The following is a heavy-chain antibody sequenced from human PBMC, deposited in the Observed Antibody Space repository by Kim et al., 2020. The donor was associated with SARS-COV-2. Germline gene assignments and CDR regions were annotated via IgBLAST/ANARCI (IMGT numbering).Heavy chain of an antibody. J-gene: IGHJ6*01. Sequence: GGSLRLSCAASGFSFRDCAMRWVRQAPGKGLEWVALISYNASNKYYAAAAQNRFTIITDNAKNNPLLQQISRRGTDTTPYYFATAPRSRLWGGACSYY. D-gene: IGHD2-8*02. CDR2: ISYNASNK. CDR1: GFSFRDCA. CDR3: ATAPRSRLWGGACSYY. V-gene: IGHV3-30-3*01.